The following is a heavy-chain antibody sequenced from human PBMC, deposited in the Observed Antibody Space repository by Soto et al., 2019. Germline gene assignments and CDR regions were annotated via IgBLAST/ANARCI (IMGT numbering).Heavy chain of an antibody. D-gene: IGHD6-13*01. CDR2: INHSGST. Sequence: QVQLQQWGAGPLKPSETLSLTCAVYGGSFSGYYWSWIRQPPGKGLEWIGEINHSGSTNYNPSLKSRVTISVDTSKNQFSLKLSSVTAADTAVYYCARVTAAAGSYYYYYGMDVWGQGTTVTVSS. V-gene: IGHV4-34*01. J-gene: IGHJ6*02. CDR3: ARVTAAAGSYYYYYGMDV. CDR1: GGSFSGYY.